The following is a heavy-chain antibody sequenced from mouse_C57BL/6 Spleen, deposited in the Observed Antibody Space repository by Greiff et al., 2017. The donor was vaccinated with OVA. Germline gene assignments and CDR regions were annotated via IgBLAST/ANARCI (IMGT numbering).Heavy chain of an antibody. D-gene: IGHD4-1*01. Sequence: QVTLKESGPGILQPSQTLSLTCSFSGFSLRTFGMGVGWIRQPSGKGLEWLAHIWWDDDKYYNPALKSRLTISKDTSKNQVLLKIANVDTADTATYYCARKPDLGRGFAYWGQGTLVTVSA. CDR1: GFSLRTFGMG. J-gene: IGHJ3*01. CDR2: IWWDDDK. V-gene: IGHV8-8*01. CDR3: ARKPDLGRGFAY.